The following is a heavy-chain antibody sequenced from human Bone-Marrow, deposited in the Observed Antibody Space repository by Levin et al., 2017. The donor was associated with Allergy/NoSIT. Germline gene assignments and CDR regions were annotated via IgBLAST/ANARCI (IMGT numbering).Heavy chain of an antibody. J-gene: IGHJ4*02. CDR3: AKRGEYSSNWRFYFDY. CDR2: ISSGGGST. Sequence: GGSLRLSCAASGFTFSSYAMSWVRQAPGKGLEWVSTISSGGGSTNYADSVKGRFTISRDNSKNTLYLQMNSLRAEDTAVYYCAKRGEYSSNWRFYFDYWGQGTLVTVSS. V-gene: IGHV3-23*01. CDR1: GFTFSSYA. D-gene: IGHD6-13*01.